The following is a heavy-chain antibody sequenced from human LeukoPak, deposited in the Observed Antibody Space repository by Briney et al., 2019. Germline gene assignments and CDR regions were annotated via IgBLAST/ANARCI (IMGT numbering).Heavy chain of an antibody. J-gene: IGHJ3*02. Sequence: SETLSLTCAVSGGSFSGFRWHWIRQPPGKGPEWIGEINHSGGTTYNPSLKSRVTISVDTSKIQFSLNLTSVTAADTAVYYCALELVVPAALERLNAFDIWGHGTMVTVSS. CDR3: ALELVVPAALERLNAFDI. CDR1: GGSFSGFR. CDR2: INHSGGT. V-gene: IGHV4-34*01. D-gene: IGHD2-2*01.